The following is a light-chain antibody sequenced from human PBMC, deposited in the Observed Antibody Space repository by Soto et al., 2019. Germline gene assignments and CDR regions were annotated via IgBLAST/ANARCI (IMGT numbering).Light chain of an antibody. CDR3: PSRAGTGIL. Sequence: SYELKQPPSVSVSPGQTARITCSGDALAKQYTHWYQQRPGQAPLLVIYKDSERPSGIPGRFSGSTSGTTVTLTISGVQEEDEAAYYCPSRAGTGILFGEGTKLTVL. CDR2: KDS. CDR1: ALAKQY. V-gene: IGLV3-25*02. J-gene: IGLJ3*02.